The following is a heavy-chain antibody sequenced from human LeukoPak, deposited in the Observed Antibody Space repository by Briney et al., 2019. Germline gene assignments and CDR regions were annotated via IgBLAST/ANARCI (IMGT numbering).Heavy chain of an antibody. CDR3: ARGSGSYSGGMDV. CDR2: IYAGGST. J-gene: IGHJ6*02. V-gene: IGHV3-66*01. D-gene: IGHD3-10*01. Sequence: PGGSLRLSCAVSGFRVTNDYVNWVRQAPGKGLEWVSIIYAGGSTYYADSVKGRFTISRDNAKNSLYLQMNSLRAEDTAVYYCARGSGSYSGGMDVWGQGTTVTVSS. CDR1: GFRVTNDY.